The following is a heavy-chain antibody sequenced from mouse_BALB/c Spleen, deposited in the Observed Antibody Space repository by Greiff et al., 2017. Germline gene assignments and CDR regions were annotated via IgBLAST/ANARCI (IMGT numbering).Heavy chain of an antibody. D-gene: IGHD2-4*01. CDR3: ARHGLRQGYAMDY. CDR2: ISNGGGST. CDR1: GFTFSSYT. V-gene: IGHV5-12-2*01. Sequence: EVKLVESGGGLVQPGGSLKLSCAASGFTFSSYTMSWVRQTPEKRLEWVAYISNGGGSTYYPDTVKGRFTISRDNAKNTLYLQMSSLKSEDTAMYYCARHGLRQGYAMDYWGQGTSVTVSS. J-gene: IGHJ4*01.